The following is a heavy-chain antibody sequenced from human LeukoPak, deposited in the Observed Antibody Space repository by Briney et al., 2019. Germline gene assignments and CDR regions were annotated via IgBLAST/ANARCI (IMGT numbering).Heavy chain of an antibody. D-gene: IGHD6-19*01. CDR1: GGTFSSYA. V-gene: IGHV1-69*04. Sequence: GASVKVSCKASGGTFSSYAISWVRQAPGQGLEWMGRIIPILGIANYAQKFQGRVTITAGKSTSTAYMELSSLRSEDTAVYYCARGNSGWRYDSIDYWGQGTLVTVSS. CDR2: IIPILGIA. CDR3: ARGNSGWRYDSIDY. J-gene: IGHJ4*02.